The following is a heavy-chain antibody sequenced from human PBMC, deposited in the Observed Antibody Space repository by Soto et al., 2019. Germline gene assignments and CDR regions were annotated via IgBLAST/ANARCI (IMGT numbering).Heavy chain of an antibody. CDR2: ILHDGNNK. V-gene: IGHV3-33*01. D-gene: IGHD2-2*01. CDR3: ARGLHALFDF. CDR1: GFPFSTYG. J-gene: IGHJ4*02. Sequence: GGSLRLSCATSGFPFSTYGMHWVRQAPGRGLEWVAFILHDGNNKFYADSVKGRFTVSRDNSKNTLYVQMTSLRAEDTAIYYCARGLHALFDFWGQGTLVTVS.